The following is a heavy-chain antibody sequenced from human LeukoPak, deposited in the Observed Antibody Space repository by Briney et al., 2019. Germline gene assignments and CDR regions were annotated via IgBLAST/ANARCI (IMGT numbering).Heavy chain of an antibody. J-gene: IGHJ4*02. D-gene: IGHD1-26*01. CDR3: ARYSGSYSGFDY. V-gene: IGHV4-59*08. Sequence: SETLSLTCTVSGGSISSYYWSWIRQPPGKGLEWIGYIYYSGSINYNPSLKSRVTISVDTSTNQFSLKLRSVTAADTAVYYCARYSGSYSGFDYWGQGTLVTVSS. CDR2: IYYSGSI. CDR1: GGSISSYY.